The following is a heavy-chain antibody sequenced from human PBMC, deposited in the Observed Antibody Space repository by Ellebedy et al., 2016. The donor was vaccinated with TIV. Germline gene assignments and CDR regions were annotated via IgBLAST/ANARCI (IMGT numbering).Heavy chain of an antibody. CDR1: GFTFSSYS. V-gene: IGHV3-21*04. D-gene: IGHD6-13*01. J-gene: IGHJ4*02. CDR2: ISSSSSYI. CDR3: AKLAGISSWYAEY. Sequence: GESLKISCAASGFTFSSYSMNWVRQAPGRGLEWVSTISSSSSYIYYADSVKGRFTISRDNVKNSLYLQMNSLRAEDTGVYYCAKLAGISSWYAEYWGQGTLVTVSS.